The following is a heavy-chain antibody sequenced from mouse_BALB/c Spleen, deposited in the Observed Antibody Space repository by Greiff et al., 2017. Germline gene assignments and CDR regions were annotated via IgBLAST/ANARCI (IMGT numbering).Heavy chain of an antibody. CDR2: ISSGSSTI. D-gene: IGHD2-4*01. CDR1: GFTFSSFG. Sequence: EVKVVESGGGLVQPGGSRKLSCAASGFTFSSFGMHWVRQAPEKGLEWVAYISSGSSTIYYADTVKGRFTISRDNPKNTLFLQMTSLRSEDTAMYYCARSYDYDEEGGMDYWGQGTSVTVSS. J-gene: IGHJ4*01. V-gene: IGHV5-17*02. CDR3: ARSYDYDEEGGMDY.